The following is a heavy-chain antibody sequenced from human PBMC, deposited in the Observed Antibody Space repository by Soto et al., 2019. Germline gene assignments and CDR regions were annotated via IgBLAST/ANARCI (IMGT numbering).Heavy chain of an antibody. D-gene: IGHD3-3*01. CDR2: ISSSSSTI. Sequence: GGSLRLSCAASGFTFSSYSMNWVRQAPGKGLEWVSYISSSSSTIYYADSVKGRFTISRDNAKNSLYLQMNSLRAEDTAVYYCARDGGWLRFLERGMDVWGKGTTVTVSS. V-gene: IGHV3-48*01. CDR1: GFTFSSYS. CDR3: ARDGGWLRFLERGMDV. J-gene: IGHJ6*04.